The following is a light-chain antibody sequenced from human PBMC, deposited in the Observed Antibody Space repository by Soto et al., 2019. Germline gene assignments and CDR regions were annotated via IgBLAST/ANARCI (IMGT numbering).Light chain of an antibody. J-gene: IGLJ3*02. CDR3: QVWDSSSDPPWV. Sequence: SYELTQPPSVSVAPGQTARITCGGNNIGSKSVHWYQQKPGQAPVLVVYDDSDRPSGIPERFSGSNSGNTATLTISRVEARDEADYYCQVWDSSSDPPWVFGGGTQLTVL. CDR2: DDS. V-gene: IGLV3-21*02. CDR1: NIGSKS.